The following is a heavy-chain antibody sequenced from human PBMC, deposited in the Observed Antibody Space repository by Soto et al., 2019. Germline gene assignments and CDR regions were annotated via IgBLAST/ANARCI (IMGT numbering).Heavy chain of an antibody. Sequence: EVQLVESGGGLVQPGESLRLSCAASGFTLSSYWMSWVRQAPGKGLEWVANIKQDGSEIFYVDSVKGRFTISRDNAKKSLYLQLNSLRAEDTAVYYCARSTMVRGVIINDWGQGTLVTVSS. J-gene: IGHJ4*02. CDR1: GFTLSSYW. D-gene: IGHD3-10*01. CDR3: ARSTMVRGVIIND. V-gene: IGHV3-7*01. CDR2: IKQDGSEI.